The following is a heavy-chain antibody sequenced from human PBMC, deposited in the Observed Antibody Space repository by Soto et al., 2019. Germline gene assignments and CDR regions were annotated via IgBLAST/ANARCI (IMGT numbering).Heavy chain of an antibody. Sequence: EVQLLESGGGLAQPGGSLRLSCIATDHAMSWVRQAPGKGLEWVSAISGSGDVTHYGDSVKGRFTISRDNSKNTMYLQMDSLRVDDTAVYYCATRIYTTIPGGMDVWGQGTTVTVSS. CDR2: ISGSGDVT. D-gene: IGHD2-2*02. V-gene: IGHV3-20*04. J-gene: IGHJ6*02. CDR1: DHA. CDR3: ATRIYTTIPGGMDV.